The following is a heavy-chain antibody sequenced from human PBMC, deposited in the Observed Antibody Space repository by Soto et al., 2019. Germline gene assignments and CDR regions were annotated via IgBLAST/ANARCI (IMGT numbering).Heavy chain of an antibody. D-gene: IGHD3-9*01. CDR2: IYWDDSK. CDR1: GFSLSTSGVG. J-gene: IGHJ4*02. V-gene: IGHV2-5*02. CDR3: AHKGPEDWPLDY. Sequence: QITLKESGPTLVRPTQTLTLTCAFSGFSLSTSGVGVGWISQPPGKALELLAVIYWDDSKHYSPSLRSRLTITKDTSKTQVVLTMTNMDPMYTGTYYCAHKGPEDWPLDYWGQGTLVTVSS.